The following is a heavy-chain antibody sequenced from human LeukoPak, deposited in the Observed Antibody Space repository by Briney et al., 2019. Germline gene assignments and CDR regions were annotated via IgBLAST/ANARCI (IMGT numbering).Heavy chain of an antibody. CDR3: ARDVNPTRYSSSWLFDY. Sequence: GASVKVSCKASGYTFTSYYMHWVRQAPGQGLEWMGIINPSGGSTSYAQKFQGRVTMTRDTSTSTVYMELSSLRSEDTAAYYCARDVNPTRYSSSWLFDYWGQGTLVTVSS. J-gene: IGHJ4*02. D-gene: IGHD6-13*01. CDR2: INPSGGST. V-gene: IGHV1-46*01. CDR1: GYTFTSYY.